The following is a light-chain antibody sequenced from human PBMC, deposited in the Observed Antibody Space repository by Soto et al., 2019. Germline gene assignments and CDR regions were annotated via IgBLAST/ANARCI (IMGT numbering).Light chain of an antibody. V-gene: IGKV1-39*01. Sequence: DIPMTQSPSSLSASVGDRVTITCRASQSISTFLNWYQQKPGKAPNLLIYAATSLQSGVPSRFSGSGSGTEFTLTISSLQPEDFGTYYCQQTYAPRTFGQGTRVEIK. CDR3: QQTYAPRT. CDR1: QSISTF. CDR2: AAT. J-gene: IGKJ1*01.